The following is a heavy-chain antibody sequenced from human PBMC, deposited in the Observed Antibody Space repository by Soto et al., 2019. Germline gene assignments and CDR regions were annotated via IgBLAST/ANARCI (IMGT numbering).Heavy chain of an antibody. D-gene: IGHD2-2*01. CDR1: GFTFSSYW. CDR2: INSDGSTI. J-gene: IGHJ4*02. CDR3: AGLYCSDTSCSIKSLAY. Sequence: EVQLVESGGGLVQPGGSLRLSCAASGFTFSSYWMHWVRQAPGKGLVWVSRINSDGSTISYADSVKGRFSISKDNTKKPLYLQMNSIGAEDTTVFFWAGLYCSDTSCSIKSLAYWGQGPLVTVSS. V-gene: IGHV3-74*01.